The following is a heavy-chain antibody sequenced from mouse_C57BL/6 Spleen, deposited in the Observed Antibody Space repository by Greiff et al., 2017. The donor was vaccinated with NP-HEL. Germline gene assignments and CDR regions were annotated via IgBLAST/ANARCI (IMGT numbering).Heavy chain of an antibody. J-gene: IGHJ3*01. CDR3: ARESYSSCPLCAD. V-gene: IGHV1-76*01. CDR2: IYLVSGIT. Sequence: QFHLQQPGPDLLSLGASLKLSCKASASTSPDYYLNWVKQRLGQGLEWIARIYLVSGITYYNEKFKAKATLTAEKSSSTGYMQLSSLTSEDSAVYFCARESYSSCPLCADWGKGTLVTVSA. CDR1: ASTSPDYY. D-gene: IGHD1-1*01.